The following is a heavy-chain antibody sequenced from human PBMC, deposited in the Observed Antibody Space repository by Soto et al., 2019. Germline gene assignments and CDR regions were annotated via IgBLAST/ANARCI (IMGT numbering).Heavy chain of an antibody. CDR2: INHSGST. J-gene: IGHJ4*02. D-gene: IGHD3-10*01. V-gene: IGHV4-34*01. CDR1: GGSFSGYY. CDR3: ARAMVRGVIQY. Sequence: SETLSLTCAVYGGSFSGYYWSWIRQPPGKGLEWIGEINHSGSTNYNPSLKSRVTISVDTSKNQFSLKLSSVTAADTAVYYCARAMVRGVIQYWGQGTLVNVSS.